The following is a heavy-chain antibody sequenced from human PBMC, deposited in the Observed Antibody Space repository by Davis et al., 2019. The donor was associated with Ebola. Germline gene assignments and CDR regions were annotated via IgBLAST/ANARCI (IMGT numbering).Heavy chain of an antibody. Sequence: GGSLRLSCLASGSTLRNYWMSWVRQAPGKVLEWVANIRPDGSEEQYVDSLKGRITISRDNAKNSLYLQVNSLRDEDTAVYYCAKFSRARESDWGQGTLVTVSS. D-gene: IGHD1-26*01. CDR3: AKFSRARESD. CDR1: GSTLRNYW. CDR2: IRPDGSEE. J-gene: IGHJ4*02. V-gene: IGHV3-7*03.